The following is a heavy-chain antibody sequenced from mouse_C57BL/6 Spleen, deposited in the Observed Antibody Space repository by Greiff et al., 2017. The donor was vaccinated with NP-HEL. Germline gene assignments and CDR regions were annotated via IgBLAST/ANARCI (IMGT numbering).Heavy chain of an antibody. J-gene: IGHJ2*01. Sequence: VQLQQSGPGLVKPSQSLSLTCSVTGYSITSGYYWNWIRQFPGNKLEWMGYISYDGSNNYNPSLKNRISITRDTSKNQFFLKLNSVTTEDTATYYCARDIDYWGQGTTLTVSS. CDR1: GYSITSGYY. CDR2: ISYDGSN. V-gene: IGHV3-6*01. CDR3: ARDIDY.